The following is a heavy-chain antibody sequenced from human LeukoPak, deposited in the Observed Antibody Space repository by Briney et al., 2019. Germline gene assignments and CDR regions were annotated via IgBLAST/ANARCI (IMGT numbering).Heavy chain of an antibody. CDR1: GFIFSNYA. CDR3: AREVDYGMDV. J-gene: IGHJ6*04. V-gene: IGHV3-23*01. Sequence: GGSLRLSCAASGFIFSNYAMTWVRQAPGKGLEWVSVISGSGDTTYYGDSVKGRFTISRDNSKNTLFLQMNSLRDEDTAVYYCAREVDYGMDVWGKGTTVIVSS. CDR2: ISGSGDTT. D-gene: IGHD1-26*01.